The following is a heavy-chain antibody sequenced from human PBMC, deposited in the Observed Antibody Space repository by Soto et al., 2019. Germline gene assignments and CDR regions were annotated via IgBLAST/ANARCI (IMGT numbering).Heavy chain of an antibody. Sequence: QVQLQESGPGLVKPSQTLSLSCNVYGVSVSSGDYYWSWIRQHAGGGLEWIGYIDRSGSTYYKPSLRGRVIMSLDTSTNQIYLRLLSVTAADTAMYYCARDSGGNSENYYGLDVWGHGTTVTVSS. V-gene: IGHV4-31*03. J-gene: IGHJ6*02. CDR1: GVSVSSGDYY. CDR3: ARDSGGNSENYYGLDV. D-gene: IGHD1-1*01. CDR2: IDRSGST.